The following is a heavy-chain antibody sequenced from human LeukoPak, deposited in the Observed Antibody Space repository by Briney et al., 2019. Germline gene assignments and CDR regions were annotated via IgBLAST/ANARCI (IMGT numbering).Heavy chain of an antibody. CDR2: ISAYNGNT. V-gene: IGHV1-18*01. J-gene: IGHJ4*02. Sequence: ASVKVSCKASGYTFTSYGISWVRQAPGQGLEWMGWISAYNGNTNYAQKLQGRVTMTTDTSTSTAYMELRSLRSDDTAVYYCARDCGYCSGGSWVFDYRGQGTLVTVSS. CDR3: ARDCGYCSGGSWVFDY. D-gene: IGHD2-15*01. CDR1: GYTFTSYG.